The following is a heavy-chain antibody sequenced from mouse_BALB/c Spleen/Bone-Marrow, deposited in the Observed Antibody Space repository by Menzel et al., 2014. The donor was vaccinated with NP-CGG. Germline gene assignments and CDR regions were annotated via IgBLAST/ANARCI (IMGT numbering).Heavy chain of an antibody. V-gene: IGHV1-9*01. Sequence: VMLVESGAELMKPGASVKISCKATGYTFSSYWIEWVKQRPGHGLEWIGEILPGSGSTNYNEKFKGKATFTADTSSNTAYMQLSNLTSEDSAVYYCARDGNYGAYWGQGTLVTVSA. CDR1: GYTFSSYW. CDR2: ILPGSGST. CDR3: ARDGNYGAY. J-gene: IGHJ3*01. D-gene: IGHD2-1*01.